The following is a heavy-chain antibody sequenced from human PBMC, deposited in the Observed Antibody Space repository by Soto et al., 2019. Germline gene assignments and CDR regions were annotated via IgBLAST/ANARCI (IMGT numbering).Heavy chain of an antibody. CDR2: ICYSGST. D-gene: IGHD3-10*01. V-gene: IGHV4-39*01. J-gene: IGHJ5*02. CDR1: GGSISSSSYY. CDR3: ARLVGGSGSYPNWFDP. Sequence: SETLSLTCTVSGGSISSSSYYWGWIRQPPGKGLEWIGSICYSGSTYYNPSLKSRVTISVDTSKNQFSLKLSSVTAADTAVYYCARLVGGSGSYPNWFDPWGQGTLVTVSS.